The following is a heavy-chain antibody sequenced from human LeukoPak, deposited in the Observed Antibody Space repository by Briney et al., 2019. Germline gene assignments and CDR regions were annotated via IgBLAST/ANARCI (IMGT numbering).Heavy chain of an antibody. J-gene: IGHJ6*02. CDR2: IYYSGST. CDR3: ARDVLTGYLDYHYYGMDV. Sequence: SETLCLTCTVSGGSISSYYWSWIRQPPGKGLEWIGYIYYSGSTNYNPSLKSRVTISVDTSKNQFSLKLSSVTAADTAVYYCARDVLTGYLDYHYYGMDVWGQGTTVTVSS. CDR1: GGSISSYY. D-gene: IGHD3-9*01. V-gene: IGHV4-59*01.